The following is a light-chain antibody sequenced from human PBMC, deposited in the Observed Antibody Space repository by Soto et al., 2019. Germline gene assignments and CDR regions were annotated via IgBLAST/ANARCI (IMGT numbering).Light chain of an antibody. CDR3: AAWDDRLNEV. Sequence: QSVLTQPPSASGTPGQRVTISCSGSSSNIGSNTVNWYQQLPGTAPKLLIYSNNQRPSGVPDRFSGSKSGTSASLAISGLHSEDEADYYCAAWDDRLNEVFGTGTKLTVL. CDR2: SNN. J-gene: IGLJ1*01. CDR1: SSNIGSNT. V-gene: IGLV1-44*01.